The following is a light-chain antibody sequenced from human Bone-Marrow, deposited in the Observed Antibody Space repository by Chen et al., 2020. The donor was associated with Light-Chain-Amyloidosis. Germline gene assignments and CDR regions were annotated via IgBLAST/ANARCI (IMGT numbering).Light chain of an antibody. CDR1: YLITSN. J-gene: IGKJ2*01. CDR2: GAS. CDR3: QQYNNWPPYT. Sequence: EIVMTQSPATLSLSPGARATVSCRDTYLITSNLAWYQQRPGQAPRLLIYGASTRATSVPTRFSGSGSGTSFTLTISSLQPEDSGFYFCQQYNNWPPYTFGQGTKLEI. V-gene: IGKV3-15*01.